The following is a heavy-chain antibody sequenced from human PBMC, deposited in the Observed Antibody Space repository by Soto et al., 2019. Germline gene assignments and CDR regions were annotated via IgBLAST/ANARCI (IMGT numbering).Heavy chain of an antibody. Sequence: QVQLQESGPGLVKPSETLSLTCTVSGVSVSNPNHFWSWIRQPPGKGLEWIGYIYYSGSTKYNPSLKSRVTMSVDTSKNQFSLRLSSVTSADTAVYYCARDAGTRDGDYENWLDPWGQGTLVTVSS. J-gene: IGHJ5*02. CDR3: ARDAGTRDGDYENWLDP. V-gene: IGHV4-61*01. CDR2: IYYSGST. D-gene: IGHD4-17*01. CDR1: GVSVSNPNHF.